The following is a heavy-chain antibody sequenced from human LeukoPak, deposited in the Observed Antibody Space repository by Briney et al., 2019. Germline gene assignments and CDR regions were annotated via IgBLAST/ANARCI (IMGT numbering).Heavy chain of an antibody. CDR3: ARVKGSGYRNSIDY. CDR1: GFTFDDYA. D-gene: IGHD3-3*01. J-gene: IGHJ4*02. V-gene: IGHV3-20*04. CDR2: INWNGGST. Sequence: GGSLRLSCAACGFTFDDYAVNWVRQAPGKGLEWVSGINWNGGSTYYRDSVKGRFTISRDNAKNSLYLQMNSLRAEDTALYYCARVKGSGYRNSIDYWGQGTLVTVSS.